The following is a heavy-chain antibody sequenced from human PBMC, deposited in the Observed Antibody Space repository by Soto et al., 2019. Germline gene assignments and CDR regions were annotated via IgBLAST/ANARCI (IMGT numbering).Heavy chain of an antibody. CDR2: IWFDGSNK. CDR3: ARDRRFLEWLDY. Sequence: QAQVVESGGGVVQPGRSLRLSCVASGFKFSTYGMHWVRQAPGKGLEWVAVIWFDGSNKYYGDSVKGRFTISRDNSKNTVYLQMNSLRVEDTAVYYCARDRRFLEWLDYWGQGTLVTVSS. J-gene: IGHJ4*02. CDR1: GFKFSTYG. V-gene: IGHV3-33*01. D-gene: IGHD3-3*01.